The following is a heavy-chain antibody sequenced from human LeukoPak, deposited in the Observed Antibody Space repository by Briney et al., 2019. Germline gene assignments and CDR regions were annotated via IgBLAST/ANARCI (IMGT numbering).Heavy chain of an antibody. CDR1: GYTFTGYY. CDR3: ARDLYYYDSSGHDAFDI. D-gene: IGHD3-22*01. Sequence: ASVKVSCKASGYTFTGYYMHWVRQAPGQGLEWMGWISAYNGNTNYAQKLQGRVTMTTDTSTSTAYMELRSLRSDDTAVYYCARDLYYYDSSGHDAFDIWGQGTMVTVSS. CDR2: ISAYNGNT. V-gene: IGHV1-18*04. J-gene: IGHJ3*02.